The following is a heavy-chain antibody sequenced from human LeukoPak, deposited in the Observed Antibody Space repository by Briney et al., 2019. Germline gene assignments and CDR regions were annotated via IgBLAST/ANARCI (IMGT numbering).Heavy chain of an antibody. J-gene: IGHJ4*02. V-gene: IGHV3-21*05. CDR1: GFTFSSYE. CDR2: ISSSSSYI. CDR3: ARDSDDSSGIDY. D-gene: IGHD3-22*01. Sequence: PGGSLRLSCAASGFTFSSYEMNWVRQAPGKGLEWVSYISSSSSYIYYADSVKGRFTISRDNAKNSLYLQMNSLRAEDTAVYYCARDSDDSSGIDYWGQGTLVTVSS.